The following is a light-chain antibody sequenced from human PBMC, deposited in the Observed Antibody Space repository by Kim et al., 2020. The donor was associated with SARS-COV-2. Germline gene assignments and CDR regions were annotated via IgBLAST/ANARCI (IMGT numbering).Light chain of an antibody. J-gene: IGLJ2*01. CDR1: NIGSKN. Sequence: VALGQTARITCGGNNIGSKNVHWYQQKPGQAPVLVIYRDTNRPSGIPERFSGSNSGNTATLTISRAQAGDEADYYCQVWDSSTRVVFGGGTKLTVL. CDR2: RDT. CDR3: QVWDSSTRVV. V-gene: IGLV3-9*01.